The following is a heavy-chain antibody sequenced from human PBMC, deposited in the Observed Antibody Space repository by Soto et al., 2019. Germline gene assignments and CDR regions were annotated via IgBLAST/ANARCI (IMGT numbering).Heavy chain of an antibody. CDR2: IYSGGST. Sequence: GVSLRLSCAASGFTVSSNYMSWVRQAPGKGLEWVSVIYSGGSTYYADSVKGRFTISRDNSKNTLYLQMNSLRAEDTAVYYCARVSLPGYCSGGSCYSGAAYGMDVWGQGTTVTVSS. CDR3: ARVSLPGYCSGGSCYSGAAYGMDV. CDR1: GFTVSSNY. J-gene: IGHJ6*02. D-gene: IGHD2-15*01. V-gene: IGHV3-66*01.